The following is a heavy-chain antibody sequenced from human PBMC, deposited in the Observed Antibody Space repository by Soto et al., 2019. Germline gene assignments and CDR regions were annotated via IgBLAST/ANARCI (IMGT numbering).Heavy chain of an antibody. CDR1: GFTFSSYD. Sequence: GGSLRLSCAASGFTFSSYDMSWVRQAPGKGLEWVSSLSYNSKYIYYADSVEGRFTISRDNAKNSLYLQMNSLRAEDTAVYYCARDMSSSWSPEGFDSWGQGTLVSVSS. CDR3: ARDMSSSWSPEGFDS. D-gene: IGHD6-13*01. J-gene: IGHJ5*01. V-gene: IGHV3-21*01. CDR2: LSYNSKYI.